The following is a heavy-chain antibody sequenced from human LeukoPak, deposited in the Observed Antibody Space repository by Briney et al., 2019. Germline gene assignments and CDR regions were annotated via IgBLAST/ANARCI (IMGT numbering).Heavy chain of an antibody. CDR2: IYYSGST. Sequence: SETLSLTCTVSGGSISSYYWSWIRQPPGKGLEWIGYIYYSGSTNYNPSLKSRVTISVNTSKNQFSLKLSSVTAADTAVYYCARGLYYYDSSGYYDYWGQGTLVTVSS. J-gene: IGHJ4*02. CDR1: GGSISSYY. D-gene: IGHD3-22*01. V-gene: IGHV4-59*01. CDR3: ARGLYYYDSSGYYDY.